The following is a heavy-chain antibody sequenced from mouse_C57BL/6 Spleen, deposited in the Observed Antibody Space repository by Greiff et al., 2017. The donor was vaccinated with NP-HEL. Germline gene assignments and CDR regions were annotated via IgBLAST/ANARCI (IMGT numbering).Heavy chain of an antibody. D-gene: IGHD4-1*01. CDR1: GFTFSSYA. Sequence: EVKLVESGGGLVKPGGSLKLSCAASGFTFSSYAMSWVRQTPEKRLEWVATISDGGSYTYYPDNVKGRFTIPRDNAKNKLYLQMIHLKYEYTAMDSCASLTGTEYLDYWGQGTTLTVSS. V-gene: IGHV5-4*03. J-gene: IGHJ2*01. CDR3: ASLTGTEYLDY. CDR2: ISDGGSYT.